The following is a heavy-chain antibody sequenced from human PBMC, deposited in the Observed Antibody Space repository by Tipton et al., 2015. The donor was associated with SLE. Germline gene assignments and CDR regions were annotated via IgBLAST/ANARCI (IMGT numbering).Heavy chain of an antibody. V-gene: IGHV4-59*07. D-gene: IGHD1-26*01. CDR1: GGFISTYY. J-gene: IGHJ3*02. CDR3: ARTLGAIAHTVYDAFDI. CDR2: IHYSGTT. Sequence: TLSLTCSVSGGFISTYYWNWIRQPPGKGLEWIGYIHYSGTTHDNPSLKSRVTMSVDMSKNQFSLRLTSVTAADTTVYYCARTLGAIAHTVYDAFDIWGQGKMVTVSS.